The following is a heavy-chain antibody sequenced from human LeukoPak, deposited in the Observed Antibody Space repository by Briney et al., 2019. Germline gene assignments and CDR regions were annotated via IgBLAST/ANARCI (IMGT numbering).Heavy chain of an antibody. V-gene: IGHV4-4*02. J-gene: IGHJ4*02. CDR2: IYRNGDT. Sequence: SETLSLTCAVSGGSMNSHNWWIWVRQPPGRGLEWIGEIYRNGDTNYNPSLKSRVTISVGTSKNQFSLKLSSVTAADTAVYYCARDRGDYGDSLFDYWGQGTLVTVSS. D-gene: IGHD4-17*01. CDR1: GGSMNSHNW. CDR3: ARDRGDYGDSLFDY.